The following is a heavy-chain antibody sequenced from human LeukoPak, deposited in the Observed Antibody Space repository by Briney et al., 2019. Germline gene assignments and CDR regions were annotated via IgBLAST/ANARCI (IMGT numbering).Heavy chain of an antibody. D-gene: IGHD2-15*01. Sequence: SETLSLTCAVYGGSFSGYYWSWIRQPPGKGPEWIGEINHSGSTNYNPSLKSRVTISVDTSKNQFSLKLSSVTAADTAVCYCAREALYCSGGSCLDYWGQGTLVTVSS. CDR2: INHSGST. CDR1: GGSFSGYY. V-gene: IGHV4-34*01. J-gene: IGHJ4*02. CDR3: AREALYCSGGSCLDY.